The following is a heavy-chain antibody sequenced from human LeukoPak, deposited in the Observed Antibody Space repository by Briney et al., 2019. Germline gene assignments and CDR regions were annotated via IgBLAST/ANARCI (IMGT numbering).Heavy chain of an antibody. J-gene: IGHJ4*02. V-gene: IGHV3-30-3*01. CDR2: ISYDGSNK. CDR1: GFTFSSYA. D-gene: IGHD3-10*01. Sequence: GGSLRLSCAASGFTFSSYAMHWVRQAPGKGLEWVAVISYDGSNKYYADSVKGRFTISRDNSKNTLYLQMNSLRAEDTAVYYCASPLWFGELLFESWGQGTLVTVSS. CDR3: ASPLWFGELLFES.